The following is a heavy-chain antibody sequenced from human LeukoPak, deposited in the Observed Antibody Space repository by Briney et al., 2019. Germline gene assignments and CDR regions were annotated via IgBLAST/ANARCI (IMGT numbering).Heavy chain of an antibody. CDR1: GGSFSGYY. Sequence: PSETLSLTCAVYGGSFSGYYWSWIRQPPGKGLEWIGEINHSGSTNYNPSLKSRVTISVDTSKNQFSLKLSSMTAADTAVYYCASPGDYYDSSGPPSYFDYWGQGTLVTVSS. D-gene: IGHD3-22*01. CDR2: INHSGST. CDR3: ASPGDYYDSSGPPSYFDY. V-gene: IGHV4-34*01. J-gene: IGHJ4*02.